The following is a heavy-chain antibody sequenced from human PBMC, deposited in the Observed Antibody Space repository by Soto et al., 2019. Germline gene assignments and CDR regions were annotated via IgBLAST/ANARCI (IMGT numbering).Heavy chain of an antibody. CDR1: GFTFRTSA. CDR3: ATESYGSDYLGILAD. CDR2: ISYDGSKS. Sequence: GGSLRLSCAASGFTFRTSAMHWVREAPGKGLEWMTVISYDGSKSHYADSVKGRFTISRDNSKNTLYLQMNTLRADDTGLYYCATESYGSDYLGILADWGQGAQVTVSS. D-gene: IGHD3-16*01. J-gene: IGHJ4*02. V-gene: IGHV3-30-3*01.